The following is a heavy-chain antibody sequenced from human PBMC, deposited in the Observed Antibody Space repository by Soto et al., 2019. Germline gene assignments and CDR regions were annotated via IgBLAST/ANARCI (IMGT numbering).Heavy chain of an antibody. D-gene: IGHD3-10*02. Sequence: EVKLIESGGGRVQPGNSLRLSCSVAGFTFDDYAMHWVRQVPGRGLEWVSGITWNSGRFAYAHSVQGRFTISRYNAKXXXXXXXXXXXXXXTALYYCVKDRGQSAVXRXXXFWGPXTLV. V-gene: IGHV3-9*01. CDR2: ITWNSGRF. J-gene: IGHJ1*01. CDR3: VKDRGQSAVXRXXXF. CDR1: GFTFDDYA.